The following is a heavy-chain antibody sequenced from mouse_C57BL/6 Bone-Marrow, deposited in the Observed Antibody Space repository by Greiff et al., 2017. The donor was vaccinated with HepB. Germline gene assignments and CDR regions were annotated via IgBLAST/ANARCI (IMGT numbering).Heavy chain of an antibody. CDR1: GYTFTSYG. CDR2: IYPRSGNT. Sequence: VQLQQSGAELARPGASVKLSCKASGYTFTSYGISWVKQRTGQGLEWIGEIYPRSGNTYYNEKFKGKATLTADKSSSTAYMELRSLTSEDSAVYFCARLGLGGYWGQGTTLTVSS. J-gene: IGHJ2*01. CDR3: ARLGLGGY. V-gene: IGHV1-81*01.